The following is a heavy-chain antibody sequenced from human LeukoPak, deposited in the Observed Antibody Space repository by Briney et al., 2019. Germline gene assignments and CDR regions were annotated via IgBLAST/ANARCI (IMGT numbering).Heavy chain of an antibody. D-gene: IGHD2-2*01. CDR2: INSDGSST. J-gene: IGHJ6*03. Sequence: GGSLRLSCAASGFTFSSYWMHWVRQAPGQGLMWVSRINSDGSSTSYADSVKGRFTISRDNAKNTLYLQMNSLRAEDTAVYYCARDSADCSSTSCSWYYYYYMDVWGKGTTVTVSS. CDR1: GFTFSSYW. V-gene: IGHV3-74*01. CDR3: ARDSADCSSTSCSWYYYYYMDV.